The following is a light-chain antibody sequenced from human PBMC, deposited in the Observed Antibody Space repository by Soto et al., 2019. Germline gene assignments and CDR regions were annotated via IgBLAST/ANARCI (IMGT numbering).Light chain of an antibody. CDR3: QQYGSSPYT. CDR2: GAS. CDR1: QSVSSSY. V-gene: IGKV3-20*01. Sequence: PGERATLSCRASQSVSSSYLAWYQHKPGQAPRLLIYGASSRATGIPDRFSASGSGTDFTLTISRLEPADFAVYYCQQYGSSPYTFGQGTKLEIK. J-gene: IGKJ2*01.